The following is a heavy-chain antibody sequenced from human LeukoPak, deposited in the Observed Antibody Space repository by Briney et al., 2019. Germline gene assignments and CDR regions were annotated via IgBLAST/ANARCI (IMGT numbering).Heavy chain of an antibody. CDR2: ISGSGGST. CDR3: APPPIAATGN. CDR1: GFTFSSCA. V-gene: IGHV3-23*01. Sequence: GGSLRLSCAASGFTFSSCAMSWVRQAPGKGLEWVSAISGSGGSTYYADSVKGRLTISRDNAKKSLYLQMNSLRAEDTAVYYCAPPPIAATGNWGQGTLVTVSS. J-gene: IGHJ4*02. D-gene: IGHD6-13*01.